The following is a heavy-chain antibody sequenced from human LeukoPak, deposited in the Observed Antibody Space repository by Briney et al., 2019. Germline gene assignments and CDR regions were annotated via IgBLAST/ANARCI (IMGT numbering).Heavy chain of an antibody. J-gene: IGHJ4*02. Sequence: HSGGSLRLSCIVSGFTFNDYGMNWVRQAPGKGLEWVSYISSSSNTVNYADSVKGRFSVSRDNAKNSLYLQMNSLRVEDTAIYYCARGGAARPDYWGQGTLVSVSS. D-gene: IGHD6-6*01. CDR1: GFTFNDYG. V-gene: IGHV3-48*04. CDR3: ARGGAARPDY. CDR2: ISSSSNTV.